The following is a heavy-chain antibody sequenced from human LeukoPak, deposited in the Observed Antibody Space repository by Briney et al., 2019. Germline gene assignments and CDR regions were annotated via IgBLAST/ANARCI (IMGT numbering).Heavy chain of an antibody. CDR2: INHSGST. CDR3: AGVSSGIIDAFVI. V-gene: IGHV4-34*01. J-gene: IGHJ3*02. D-gene: IGHD6-19*01. Sequence: SETLSLTCAVYGGSFIGYYWSWIRQPPGKGLEWIGEINHSGSTNYNPSLKSRVTISVDTSKNQFSLTLSSVTAADTAVYYCAGVSSGIIDAFVIWGQRRMVTVSS. CDR1: GGSFIGYY.